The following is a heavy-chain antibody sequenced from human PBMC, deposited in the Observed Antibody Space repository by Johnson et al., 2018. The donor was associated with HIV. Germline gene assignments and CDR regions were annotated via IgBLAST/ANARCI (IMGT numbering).Heavy chain of an antibody. V-gene: IGHV3-15*01. CDR2: IKSKTDGGTT. CDR3: VTPTLGAEAFDI. J-gene: IGHJ3*02. CDR1: GFIFSNAW. Sequence: VQLVESGGGLVKPGGSLRLSCAASGFIFSNAWMSWVRQAPGKGLEWVGRIKSKTDGGTTDYAAPVKGRFTISRDDSKDTLYLQMNNLKTEDTAIYYCVTPTLGAEAFDIWGQGTLVTVSS. D-gene: IGHD1-26*01.